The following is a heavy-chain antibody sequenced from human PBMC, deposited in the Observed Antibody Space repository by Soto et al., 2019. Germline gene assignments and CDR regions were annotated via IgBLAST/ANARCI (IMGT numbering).Heavy chain of an antibody. Sequence: SETLSLTCAVYGGSFSGYYWSWIRQPPGKGLEWIGEINHSGSTNYNPSLKSRVTISVDTSKNQFSLKLSSVTAADTAVYYCARGRVRGGGVDYWGQGTLVTVSS. CDR2: INHSGST. D-gene: IGHD3-10*01. CDR3: ARGRVRGGGVDY. V-gene: IGHV4-34*01. CDR1: GGSFSGYY. J-gene: IGHJ4*02.